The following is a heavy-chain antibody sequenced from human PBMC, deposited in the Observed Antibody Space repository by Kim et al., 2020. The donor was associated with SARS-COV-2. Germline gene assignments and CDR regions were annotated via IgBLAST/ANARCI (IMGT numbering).Heavy chain of an antibody. CDR1: GFTFSSYA. J-gene: IGHJ6*02. V-gene: IGHV3-30*04. Sequence: GGSLRLSCAASGFTFSSYAMHWVRQAPGKGLEWVAVISYDGSNKYYADSVKGRFTISRDNSKNTLYLQMNSLRAEDTAVYYCARDATVVVVAAYMDVWGQGTTVTVS. D-gene: IGHD2-15*01. CDR3: ARDATVVVVAAYMDV. CDR2: ISYDGSNK.